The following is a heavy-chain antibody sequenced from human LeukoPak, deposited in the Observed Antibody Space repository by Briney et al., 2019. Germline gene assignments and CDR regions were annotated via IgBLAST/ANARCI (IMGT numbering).Heavy chain of an antibody. V-gene: IGHV3-23*01. Sequence: GGSLRLSCAASGFTFSSFAMSWVRQAPGKGLEWVSAISGGGASTYYADSVKGRFTVSRDSSKNTLYLQMNSLRAEDTAVYFCAGYNCSSTRCYTGGLDYWGQGTLVTVSS. CDR2: ISGGGAST. CDR3: AGYNCSSTRCYTGGLDY. D-gene: IGHD2-2*02. J-gene: IGHJ4*02. CDR1: GFTFSSFA.